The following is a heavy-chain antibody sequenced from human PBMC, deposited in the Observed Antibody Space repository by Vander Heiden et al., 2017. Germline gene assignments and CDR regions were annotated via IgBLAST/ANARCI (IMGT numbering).Heavy chain of an antibody. V-gene: IGHV3-23*01. CDR3: AKMSQWPVRGRMGGFDP. J-gene: IGHJ5*02. D-gene: IGHD3-10*01. CDR1: GFTFSSYA. Sequence: EVQLLQSGGGLIQPGGSLRLSCAASGFTFSSYAMNWVRQAPTKGLEWVSGISGSGGSIHYADSVKGRVTISRDNSKNTLYLQMNSLRVEDTAVYYCAKMSQWPVRGRMGGFDPWGQGTLVTVSS. CDR2: ISGSGGSI.